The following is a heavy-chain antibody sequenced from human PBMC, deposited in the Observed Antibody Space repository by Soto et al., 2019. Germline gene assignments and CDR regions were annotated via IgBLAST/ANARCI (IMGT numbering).Heavy chain of an antibody. CDR2: IYWDDDK. CDR3: AHRRGVVGHYAMDV. J-gene: IGHJ6*02. D-gene: IGHD2-2*01. Sequence: QITLKESGPTLVKPTQTLTLTCTFSGFSLNTSGVGVGWIRQPPGKALEWIALIYWDDDKRYSPSQKSRLTLHKDTYKNQVVLTMTNMDPVDTATYYCAHRRGVVGHYAMDVWGQGTTVTGSS. CDR1: GFSLNTSGVG. V-gene: IGHV2-5*02.